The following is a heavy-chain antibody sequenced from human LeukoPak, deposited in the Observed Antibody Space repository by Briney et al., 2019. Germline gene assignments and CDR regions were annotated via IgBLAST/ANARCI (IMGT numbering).Heavy chain of an antibody. CDR3: ARESYYGSGTYLGY. V-gene: IGHV3-48*03. J-gene: IGHJ4*02. CDR2: ISSSGTAM. D-gene: IGHD3-10*01. Sequence: PGGSLRLSCAASGFTFSTYEMFWVRQAPGKGLEWVSYISSSGTAMYYADSVKGRFTISRDNAKNSLYLQMNSLRAEDTAVYYCARESYYGSGTYLGYWGQGTLVTVPS. CDR1: GFTFSTYE.